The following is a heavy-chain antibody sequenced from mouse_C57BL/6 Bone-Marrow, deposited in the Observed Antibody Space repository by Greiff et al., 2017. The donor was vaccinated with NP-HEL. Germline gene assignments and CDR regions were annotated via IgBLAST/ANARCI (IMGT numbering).Heavy chain of an antibody. D-gene: IGHD2-3*01. CDR2: ISSGGSYT. CDR1: GFTFSSYG. Sequence: EVKVVESGGDLVKPGGSLKLSCAASGFTFSSYGMSWVRQTPDKRLEWVATISSGGSYTYYPDSVKGRFTISRDNAKNTLYLQMSSLKSEDTAMXYWASPEIYDGYYRYYAMDYWGQGTSVTVSS. V-gene: IGHV5-6*01. J-gene: IGHJ4*01. CDR3: ASPEIYDGYYRYYAMDY.